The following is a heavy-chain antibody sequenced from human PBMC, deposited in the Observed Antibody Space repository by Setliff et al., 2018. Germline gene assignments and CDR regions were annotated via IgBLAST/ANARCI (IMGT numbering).Heavy chain of an antibody. Sequence: ASVKVSCKASGGTFSSYAISWVRQAPGQGLEWMGGIIPILGIANYAQKFQGRVTITTDESTSTAYMELSSLRSEDTAFYYCARGAVLGVVNNYYYGMDVWGQGTTVTVSS. CDR2: IIPILGIA. CDR3: ARGAVLGVVNNYYYGMDV. D-gene: IGHD3-3*01. J-gene: IGHJ6*02. CDR1: GGTFSSYA. V-gene: IGHV1-69*10.